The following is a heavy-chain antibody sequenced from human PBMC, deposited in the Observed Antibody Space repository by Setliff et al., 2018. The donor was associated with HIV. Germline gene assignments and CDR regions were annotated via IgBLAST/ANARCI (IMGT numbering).Heavy chain of an antibody. V-gene: IGHV3-7*01. Sequence: PGGSLRLSCAASGFTISSHWMSWVRQAPGKGLEWVANIKQDGSEKYYADSVEGRFTISRDNAKNSLYLQMNSLRAEDTAVYFCARERQWAFDSWGQGTLVTVSS. J-gene: IGHJ4*02. CDR2: IKQDGSEK. D-gene: IGHD2-8*01. CDR1: GFTISSHW. CDR3: ARERQWAFDS.